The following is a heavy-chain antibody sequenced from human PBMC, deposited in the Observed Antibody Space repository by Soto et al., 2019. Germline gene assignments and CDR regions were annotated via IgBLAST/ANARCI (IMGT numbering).Heavy chain of an antibody. CDR3: ESEDVGFAPFDY. CDR1: GFTFSSYA. D-gene: IGHD1-26*01. CDR2: ISYDGSNK. Sequence: GGSLRLSCAASGFTFSSYAMHWVRQAPGKGLEWVAVISYDGSNKYYAYSVKGRFTISRDNSKNKQYLQMNSLRAEDTAVYFCESEDVGFAPFDYWGQGTLVTVSS. V-gene: IGHV3-30*04. J-gene: IGHJ4*02.